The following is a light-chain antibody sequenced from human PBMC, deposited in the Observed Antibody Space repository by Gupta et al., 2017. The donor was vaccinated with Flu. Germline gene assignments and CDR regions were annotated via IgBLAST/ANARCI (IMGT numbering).Light chain of an antibody. J-gene: IGKJ2*01. Sequence: PTFLSASVGDTVTLTCQASQDIRQYLNWYQQKPRRAPKLLIYGASNLETRVPSRFSGNGSGTDFALTISGLQPEDSGTYYCQHYRELPLTFGEGSKVEIK. CDR1: QDIRQY. CDR2: GAS. CDR3: QHYRELPLT. V-gene: IGKV1-33*01.